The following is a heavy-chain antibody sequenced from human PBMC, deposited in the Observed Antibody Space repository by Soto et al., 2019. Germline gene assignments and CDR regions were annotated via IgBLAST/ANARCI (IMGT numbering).Heavy chain of an antibody. V-gene: IGHV1-24*01. Sequence: ASVKVSCKVSGYTLTELSMHWVRQAPGKGLEWMGGFDPEDGETIYAQKFQGRVTTTEDTSTDTAYMELSSLRSEDTAVYYCATGGSAFSSSWYDAFDIWGQGTMVTVSS. J-gene: IGHJ3*02. CDR1: GYTLTELS. CDR2: FDPEDGET. CDR3: ATGGSAFSSSWYDAFDI. D-gene: IGHD6-13*01.